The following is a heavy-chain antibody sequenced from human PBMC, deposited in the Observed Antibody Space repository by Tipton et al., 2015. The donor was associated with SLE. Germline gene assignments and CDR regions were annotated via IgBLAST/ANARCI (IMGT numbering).Heavy chain of an antibody. Sequence: SLRLSCAASGFTFTDFQMSWIRQGPGKGREWISYISSTGSASSYADSVKGRFTISRDNSKNMLYLQMNSLRAEDTAVYYCAAELERRCFASGGQGPLVPFS. J-gene: IGHJ4*02. CDR3: AAELERRCFAS. V-gene: IGHV3-11*04. D-gene: IGHD1-1*01. CDR1: GFTFTDFQ. CDR2: ISSTGSAS.